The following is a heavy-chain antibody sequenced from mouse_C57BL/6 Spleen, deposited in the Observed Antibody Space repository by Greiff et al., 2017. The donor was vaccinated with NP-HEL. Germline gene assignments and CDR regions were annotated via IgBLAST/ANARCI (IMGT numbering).Heavy chain of an antibody. D-gene: IGHD2-2*01. Sequence: EVQLQQSGPELVKPGASVKMSCKASGYTFTDYNMHWVKQSHGKSLEWIGYINPNNGGTSYNQKFKGKATLTVTKSSTTASMELRSLTSEDSAVYYCARYSMVTRGLAYWGQGTLVTVSA. J-gene: IGHJ3*01. CDR3: ARYSMVTRGLAY. CDR1: GYTFTDYN. V-gene: IGHV1-22*01. CDR2: INPNNGGT.